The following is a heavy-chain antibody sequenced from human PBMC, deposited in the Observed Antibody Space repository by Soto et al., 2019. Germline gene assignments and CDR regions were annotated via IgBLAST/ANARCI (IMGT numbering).Heavy chain of an antibody. J-gene: IGHJ5*02. V-gene: IGHV1-69*13. D-gene: IGHD1-26*01. Sequence: SVKVSCKASGGTFSSYPISWVRQAPGHGLEWMGGIISIFGTANYAQKFQGGVTITADESTSTAYMELSSLRSEDTAVYYCAREPIVSSGLQWLDPWGQGTLVTVSS. CDR3: AREPIVSSGLQWLDP. CDR2: IISIFGTA. CDR1: GGTFSSYP.